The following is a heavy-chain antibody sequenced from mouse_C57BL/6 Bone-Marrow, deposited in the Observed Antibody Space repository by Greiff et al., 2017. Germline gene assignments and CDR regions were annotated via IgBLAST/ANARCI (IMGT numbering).Heavy chain of an antibody. CDR1: GYAFSSSW. J-gene: IGHJ1*03. Sequence: VQLQESGPELVKPGASVKISCKASGYAFSSSWLNWVKQRPGKGLEWIGRIYPGDGDTNYNGKFKGKATLTADKSSNTTYMQLSSLKSEDSAVSFCARSGDYDGYYGGYFDVWGTGTTVTVSS. CDR3: ARSGDYDGYYGGYFDV. D-gene: IGHD2-3*01. CDR2: IYPGDGDT. V-gene: IGHV1-82*01.